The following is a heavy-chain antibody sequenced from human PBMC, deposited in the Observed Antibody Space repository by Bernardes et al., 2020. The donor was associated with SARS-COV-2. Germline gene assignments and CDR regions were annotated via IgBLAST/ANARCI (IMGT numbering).Heavy chain of an antibody. CDR3: ARGLFGVVPPYYYGMDV. D-gene: IGHD3-3*01. Sequence: ASLKDSCKASGYTFTSYYMHWVRQAPGQGLEWMGIINPSGGSTSYAQKFQGRVTMTRDTSTSTVYMELSSLRSEDTAVYYCARGLFGVVPPYYYGMDVWGQGTTVTVSS. V-gene: IGHV1-46*01. CDR1: GYTFTSYY. J-gene: IGHJ6*02. CDR2: INPSGGST.